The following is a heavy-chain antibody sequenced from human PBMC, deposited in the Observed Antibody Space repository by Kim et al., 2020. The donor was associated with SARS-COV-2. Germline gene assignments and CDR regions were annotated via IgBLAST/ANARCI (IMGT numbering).Heavy chain of an antibody. Sequence: SETLSLTCAVSGGSISSSNWWSWVRQPPGKGLEWIGEIYHSGSTNYNPSLKSRVTISVDKSKNQFSLKLSSVTAADTAVYYCARVVRGVIITKNYFDYWGQGNLVTVSS. J-gene: IGHJ4*02. D-gene: IGHD3-10*01. CDR3: ARVVRGVIITKNYFDY. CDR1: GGSISSSNW. V-gene: IGHV4-4*02. CDR2: IYHSGST.